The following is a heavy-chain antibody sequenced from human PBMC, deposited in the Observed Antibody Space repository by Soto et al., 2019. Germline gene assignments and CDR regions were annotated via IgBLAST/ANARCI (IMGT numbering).Heavy chain of an antibody. V-gene: IGHV4-34*01. CDR1: GGSFSGYY. CDR2: INHSGST. D-gene: IGHD3-16*02. CDR3: ASKGPLTFGGVIVVRDY. Sequence: KQSQTLSLTCAVYGGSFSGYYWSWIRQPPGKGLEWIGEINHSGSTNYNPSLKSRVTISVDTSKNQFSLKLSSVTAADTAVYYCASKGPLTFGGVIVVRDYWGQGTLVTVSS. J-gene: IGHJ4*02.